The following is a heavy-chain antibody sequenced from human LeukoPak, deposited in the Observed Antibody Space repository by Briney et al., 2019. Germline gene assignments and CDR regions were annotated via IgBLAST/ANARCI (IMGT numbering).Heavy chain of an antibody. D-gene: IGHD5-12*01. V-gene: IGHV3-48*04. CDR3: AREGYIVERVYYYYYMDV. CDR2: ISSSSSTI. Sequence: AGGSLRLSCAASGFTFSSYSMNWVRQAPGKGLEWVSYISSSSSTIYYADSVKGRFTISRDNAKNSLYLQMNSLRAEDTAVYYCAREGYIVERVYYYYYMDVWGKGTTVTVSS. CDR1: GFTFSSYS. J-gene: IGHJ6*03.